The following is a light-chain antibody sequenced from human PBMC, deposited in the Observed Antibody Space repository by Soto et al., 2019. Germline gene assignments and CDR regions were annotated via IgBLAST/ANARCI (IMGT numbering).Light chain of an antibody. CDR2: AAS. CDR1: QGISSD. J-gene: IGKJ1*01. CDR3: QHYNSYSEA. V-gene: IGKV1-13*02. Sequence: AIQMTQSPSSLSASLGERATISCRASQGISSDLAWYQQKPGKAPKLLIYAASTRESGVPSRFSGSGSGTEFTLTISSLQPDDFATYYCQHYNSYSEAFGQGTKVDIK.